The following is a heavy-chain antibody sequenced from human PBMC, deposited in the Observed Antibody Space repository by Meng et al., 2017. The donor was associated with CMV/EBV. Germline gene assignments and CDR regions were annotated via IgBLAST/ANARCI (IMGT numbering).Heavy chain of an antibody. J-gene: IGHJ5*02. V-gene: IGHV1-2*02. CDR3: ARRVRISNWFDP. CDR1: GYTFTGYY. D-gene: IGHD2-15*01. CDR2: INPNSGGT. Sequence: ASVTVSCKASGYTFTGYYMHWVRQAPGQGLEWMGWINPNSGGTNYAQKFQGRVTMTRDTSISTAYMELSRLRSDDTAVYYCARRVRISNWFDPWGQGTLVTVSS.